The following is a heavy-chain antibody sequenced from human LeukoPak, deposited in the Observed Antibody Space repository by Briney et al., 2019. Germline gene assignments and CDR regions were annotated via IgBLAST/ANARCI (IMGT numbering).Heavy chain of an antibody. V-gene: IGHV1-2*02. CDR1: GYTFTGYY. CDR3: ATSAGDYRAGHYYYMGV. Sequence: ASVTVSFKASGYTFTGYYFHWVRQAPGQGLEWMGWINPNTAGTNYAQKFLGGVTLTWDTSISTAYMELNRLTSDDTAVYYCATSAGDYRAGHYYYMGVWGKGTSVTVSS. CDR2: INPNTAGT. J-gene: IGHJ6*03. D-gene: IGHD4-11*01.